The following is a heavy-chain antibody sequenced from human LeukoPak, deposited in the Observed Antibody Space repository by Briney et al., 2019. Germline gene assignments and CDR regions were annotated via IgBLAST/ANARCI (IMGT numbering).Heavy chain of an antibody. CDR2: MNPNSGNT. CDR1: GYTFTSYD. CDR3: ARRKNYDSRVFQH. Sequence: ASVKVSFKASGYTFTSYDFNWVRQAPGQGLEWMGWMNPNSGNTGYAQKFQGRVTMTRNTSITTAYMELSSLRSEDTAVYYCARRKNYDSRVFQHWGQGTLVTVSS. V-gene: IGHV1-8*01. J-gene: IGHJ1*01. D-gene: IGHD3-22*01.